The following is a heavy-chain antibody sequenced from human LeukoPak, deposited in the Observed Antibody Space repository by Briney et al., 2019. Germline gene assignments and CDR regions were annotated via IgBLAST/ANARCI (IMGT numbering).Heavy chain of an antibody. CDR2: IIPIFGTA. V-gene: IGHV1-69*13. J-gene: IGHJ4*02. Sequence: GASVKVSCKASGGTFSSYAISWVRQAPGQGLEWMGGIIPIFGTANYAQKFQGRVTITADGSTSTAYMELSSLRSEDTAVYYCARATYYDFRSGYFDYWGQGTLVTVSS. CDR3: ARATYYDFRSGYFDY. D-gene: IGHD3-3*01. CDR1: GGTFSSYA.